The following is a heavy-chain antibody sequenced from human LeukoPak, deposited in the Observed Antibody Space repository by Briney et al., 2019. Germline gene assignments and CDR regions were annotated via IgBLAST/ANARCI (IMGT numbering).Heavy chain of an antibody. D-gene: IGHD6-13*01. CDR3: AHSNWVY. V-gene: IGHV3-48*02. CDR1: GFTFSDYS. Sequence: PGGSLRLSCVASGFTFSDYSMNWVRQAPGKGLEWVSYISSSTSTMYYADSVKGRFTISRDSAKNSLYLQMDSLRDEDTAVYYCAHSNWVYWGQGTLVTVSS. CDR2: ISSSTSTM. J-gene: IGHJ4*02.